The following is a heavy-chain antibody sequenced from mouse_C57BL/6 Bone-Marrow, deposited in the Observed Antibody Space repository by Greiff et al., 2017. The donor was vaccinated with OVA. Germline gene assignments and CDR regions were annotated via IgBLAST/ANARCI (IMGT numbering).Heavy chain of an antibody. V-gene: IGHV1-55*01. CDR1: GYTFTSYW. Sequence: QVQLQQPGAELVKPGASVKMSCKASGYTFTSYWITWVKQRPGQGLEWIGDIYPGSGSTNYNEKFKSKATLTVDTSSSTAYMQLSSLTSEDSAVYYCVFIYYYGSSYDYYAMDYWGQGTSVTVSS. D-gene: IGHD1-1*01. J-gene: IGHJ4*01. CDR3: VFIYYYGSSYDYYAMDY. CDR2: IYPGSGST.